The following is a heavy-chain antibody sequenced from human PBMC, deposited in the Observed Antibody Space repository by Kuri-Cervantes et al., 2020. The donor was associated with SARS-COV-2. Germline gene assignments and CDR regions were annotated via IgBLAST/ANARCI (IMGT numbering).Heavy chain of an antibody. CDR2: INSDGSST. CDR1: GFTFSSYW. V-gene: IGHV3-74*01. D-gene: IGHD4-17*01. CDR3: ARASSYVDYPPAHFDY. J-gene: IGHJ4*02. Sequence: SCASSGFTFSSYWMCWVRQAPGKGLGWVSRINSDGSSTSYADSVKGRFTISRDNAKNTLYLQMNSLRAEDTAVYYCARASSYVDYPPAHFDYWGQGTLVTVSS.